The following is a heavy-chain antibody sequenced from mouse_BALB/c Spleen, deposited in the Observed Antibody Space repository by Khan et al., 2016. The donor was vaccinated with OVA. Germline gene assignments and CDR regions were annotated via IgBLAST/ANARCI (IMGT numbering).Heavy chain of an antibody. CDR1: GYTFTDFL. D-gene: IGHD3-2*02. J-gene: IGHJ3*01. CDR3: ARAGYGGFAY. V-gene: IGHV1-77*01. Sequence: MQLQESGPDLVKPGASVKMSCKASGYTFTDFLISWVKQRPGQGLEWIGEIYPGSGYTYYNEKFRGKAILTSDKSSNTAYMQLNSLTSEDSAVYFCARAGYGGFAYWGQGALVTVSA. CDR2: IYPGSGYT.